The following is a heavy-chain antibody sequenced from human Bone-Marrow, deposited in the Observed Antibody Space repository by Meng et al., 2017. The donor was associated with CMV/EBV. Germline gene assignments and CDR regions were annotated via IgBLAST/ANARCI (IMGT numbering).Heavy chain of an antibody. V-gene: IGHV4-34*01. CDR2: INHSGST. CDR3: ARKLGYCSSTSCYGGYFDY. Sequence: ESLSLTCAVYGGSFSGYYWSWIRQPPGKGLEWIGEINHSGSTNYNPSLKSRVTISVDTSKNQFSLKLSSVTAADTAVYYCARKLGYCSSTSCYGGYFDYWGQGTLVTVSS. J-gene: IGHJ4*02. D-gene: IGHD2-2*01. CDR1: GGSFSGYY.